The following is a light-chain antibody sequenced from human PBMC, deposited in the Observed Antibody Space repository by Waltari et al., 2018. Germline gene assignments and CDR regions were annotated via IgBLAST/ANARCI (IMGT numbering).Light chain of an antibody. CDR3: QQGNSYPLT. V-gene: IGKV1-17*02. CDR1: QGISTY. J-gene: IGKJ4*01. Sequence: DIQMSQSPSSLSASVGDRVTITCRASQGISTYLNWYQQKPGNAPKLLIYYANSLPSGVPSRFSGSGSGTEFTLTISNLQPEDFATYYCQQGNSYPLTFGGGTKVEIK. CDR2: YAN.